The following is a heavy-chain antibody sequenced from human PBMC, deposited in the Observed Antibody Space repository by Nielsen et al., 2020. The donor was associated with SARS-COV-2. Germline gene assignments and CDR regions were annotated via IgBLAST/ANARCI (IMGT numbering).Heavy chain of an antibody. Sequence: GESLKISCAASGFTFSSYGMHWVRQAPGQGLEWVAVISYDGSNKYYADSVKGRFTISRDNSKNTLYLQMNSLRAEDTAVYYCAKGDIVDPYYYYGMDVWGQGTTVTVSS. CDR2: ISYDGSNK. CDR1: GFTFSSYG. D-gene: IGHD5-12*01. CDR3: AKGDIVDPYYYYGMDV. V-gene: IGHV3-30*18. J-gene: IGHJ6*02.